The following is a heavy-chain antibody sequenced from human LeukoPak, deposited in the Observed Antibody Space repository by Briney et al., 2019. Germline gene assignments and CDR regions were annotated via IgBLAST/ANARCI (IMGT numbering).Heavy chain of an antibody. CDR3: ARDHLVDYGGTNDAFDI. CDR1: GFTFSSYA. J-gene: IGHJ3*02. D-gene: IGHD4-23*01. Sequence: GRSLRLSCAASGFTFSSYAMHWVRQAPGKGLEWVAVISYDGSNKYYADSVKGRFTISRDNAKNSLYLQMNSLRAEDTAVYYCARDHLVDYGGTNDAFDIWGQGTMVTVSS. V-gene: IGHV3-30-3*01. CDR2: ISYDGSNK.